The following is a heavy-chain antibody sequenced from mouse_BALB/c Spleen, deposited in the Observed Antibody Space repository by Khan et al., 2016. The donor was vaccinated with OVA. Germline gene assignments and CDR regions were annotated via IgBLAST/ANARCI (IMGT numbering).Heavy chain of an antibody. CDR2: ISGDSNTI. J-gene: IGHJ2*01. V-gene: IGHV5-17*02. Sequence: EVELVESGGDLVQPGGSRKLSCAASGFTFSSYGMHWVRQTPEKGLEWVAYISGDSNTIYYTDTVKGRFTISTDNPRNTLFLQMTSLMSEDTAVYYCATSYFYGYYFDYWGRGTTLTVSS. CDR3: ATSYFYGYYFDY. CDR1: GFTFSSYG. D-gene: IGHD1-1*01.